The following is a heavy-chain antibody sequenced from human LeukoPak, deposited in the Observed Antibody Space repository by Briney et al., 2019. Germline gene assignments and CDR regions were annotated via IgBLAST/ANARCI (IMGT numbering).Heavy chain of an antibody. CDR3: ARDFSDGYNNPFGY. CDR1: GYTFTSYD. D-gene: IGHD5-24*01. J-gene: IGHJ4*02. V-gene: IGHV1-8*01. CDR2: MNPNSGNT. Sequence: GASVKVSCKASGYTFTSYDINWVRQATGQGLEWMGWMNPNSGNTGYAQKFQGRVTMTRNTSISTAYMELSSLRSEDTAVYYCARDFSDGYNNPFGYWGQGTLVTVSS.